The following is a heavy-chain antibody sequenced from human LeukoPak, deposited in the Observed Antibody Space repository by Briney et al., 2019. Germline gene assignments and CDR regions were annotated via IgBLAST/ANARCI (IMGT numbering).Heavy chain of an antibody. Sequence: ASVKVSCKASGYTFTGYYMHWVRQAPGQGLEWMGWINPNSGGTNYAQKLQGRVTMTTDTSTSTAYMELRSLRSDDTAVYYCARRYSSSLTFDYWGQGTLVTVSS. CDR3: ARRYSSSLTFDY. CDR1: GYTFTGYY. D-gene: IGHD6-6*01. J-gene: IGHJ4*02. V-gene: IGHV1-2*02. CDR2: INPNSGGT.